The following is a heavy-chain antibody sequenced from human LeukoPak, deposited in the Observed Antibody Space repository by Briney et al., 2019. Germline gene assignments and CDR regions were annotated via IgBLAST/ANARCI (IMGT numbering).Heavy chain of an antibody. CDR1: GGSISSSSYH. CDR2: IYYSGST. Sequence: KPSETLSLTCTVSGGSISSSSYHWGWIRQPPGKGLEWIGSIYYSGSTYYNPSLKSRVTISVDTSKNQFSLKLSSVTAADTAVYYCARALYCSSTSCYPYYYYYMDVWGKGTAVTVSS. V-gene: IGHV4-39*01. D-gene: IGHD2-2*01. J-gene: IGHJ6*03. CDR3: ARALYCSSTSCYPYYYYYMDV.